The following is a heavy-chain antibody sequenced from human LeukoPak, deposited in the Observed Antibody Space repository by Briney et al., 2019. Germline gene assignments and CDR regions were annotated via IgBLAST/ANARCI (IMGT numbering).Heavy chain of an antibody. CDR3: ARGFDYYFDY. CDR1: GGSISSYY. CDR2: IYYSGST. D-gene: IGHD5-12*01. Sequence: PSETLSLTCTVSGGSISSYYWSWIRQPPGKGLEWIGYIYYSGSTNYNPSLKSRVTIPVDTSKNQFSLKLSSVTAADTAVYYCARGFDYYFDYWGQGTLVTVSS. J-gene: IGHJ4*02. V-gene: IGHV4-59*08.